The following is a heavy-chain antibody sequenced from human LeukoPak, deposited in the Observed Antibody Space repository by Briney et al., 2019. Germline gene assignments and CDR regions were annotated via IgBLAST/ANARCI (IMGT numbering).Heavy chain of an antibody. CDR1: GFTFDDYA. CDR2: ISWNSGSI. D-gene: IGHD4-17*01. V-gene: IGHV3-9*01. Sequence: GGSLRLSCAASGFTFDDYAMHWVRQAPGKGLEWVSGISWNSGSIGYADSVKGRFTISRDNAKNSLYLQMNSLRAEDTALYYCAKGVLGTRGKTYGDSLGYWGQGTLVTVSS. J-gene: IGHJ4*02. CDR3: AKGVLGTRGKTYGDSLGY.